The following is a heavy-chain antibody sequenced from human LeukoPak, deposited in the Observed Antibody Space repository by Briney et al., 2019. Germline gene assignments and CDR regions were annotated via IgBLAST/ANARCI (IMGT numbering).Heavy chain of an antibody. CDR2: IYYSGST. CDR3: AGSALSCSSTSCYTRGYFQH. CDR1: GGSISSYY. V-gene: IGHV4-59*12. D-gene: IGHD2-2*02. Sequence: PSETLSLTCTVSGGSISSYYWSWIRQPPGKGLEWIGYIYYSGSTNYNPSLKSRVTISVDTSKNQFSLKLSSVTVADTAVYYCAGSALSCSSTSCYTRGYFQHWGQGTLVTVSS. J-gene: IGHJ1*01.